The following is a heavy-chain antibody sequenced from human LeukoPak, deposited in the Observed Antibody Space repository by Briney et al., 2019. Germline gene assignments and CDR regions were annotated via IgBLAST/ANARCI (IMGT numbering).Heavy chain of an antibody. V-gene: IGHV1-2*02. CDR3: ARLDYYDSSGYYTHRAFDI. J-gene: IGHJ3*02. Sequence: ASVKVSCKASGYTFTGYYMHWVRQAPGQGLEWMGWINPNSGGTNYAQKFQGRVTMTRDTSISTAYMELSRLRSDDTAVYYCARLDYYDSSGYYTHRAFDIWAKGQWSPSLQ. CDR1: GYTFTGYY. CDR2: INPNSGGT. D-gene: IGHD3-22*01.